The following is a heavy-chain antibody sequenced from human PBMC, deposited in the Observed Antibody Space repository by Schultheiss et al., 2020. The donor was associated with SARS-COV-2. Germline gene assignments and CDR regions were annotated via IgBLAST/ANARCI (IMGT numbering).Heavy chain of an antibody. Sequence: GGSLRLSCAASGFTFSNSDMNWVHQAPGKGLEWVAVIWYDGSNKYYADSVKGRFTISRDNSKNTLYLQMNSLRAEDTAVYYCAKGAHYDFWSGYPRFDPWGQGTLVTVSS. D-gene: IGHD3-3*01. J-gene: IGHJ5*02. CDR2: IWYDGSNK. V-gene: IGHV3-30*02. CDR1: GFTFSNSD. CDR3: AKGAHYDFWSGYPRFDP.